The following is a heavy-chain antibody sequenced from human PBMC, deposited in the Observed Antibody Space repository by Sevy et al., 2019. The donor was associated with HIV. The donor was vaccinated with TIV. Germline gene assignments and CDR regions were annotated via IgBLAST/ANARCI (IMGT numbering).Heavy chain of an antibody. CDR1: GFTFSDYY. CDR2: ISSSGSTI. CDR3: ARDSPSSSWYIDY. D-gene: IGHD6-13*01. V-gene: IGHV3-11*01. J-gene: IGHJ4*02. Sequence: GGSLRLSCAASGFTFSDYYMSWXRQAPGKGLEWVSYISSSGSTIYYADSVKGRFTISRDNAKNSLYLQMNSLRAEDTAVYYCARDSPSSSWYIDYWGQGTLVTVSS.